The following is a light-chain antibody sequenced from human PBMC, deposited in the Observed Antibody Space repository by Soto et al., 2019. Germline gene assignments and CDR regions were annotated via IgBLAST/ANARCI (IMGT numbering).Light chain of an antibody. CDR2: GAS. CDR1: RSVTNNY. CDR3: QQRSNWPPIT. Sequence: EIVLTQSPGTLSFFPGERATLSCRASRSVTNNYLAWHQQKPGQTPRLLIYGASNRATGIPARFSGSGSGTDFTLTISSLEPEDFAVYYCQQRSNWPPITFGQGTRLEIK. V-gene: IGKV3-11*01. J-gene: IGKJ5*01.